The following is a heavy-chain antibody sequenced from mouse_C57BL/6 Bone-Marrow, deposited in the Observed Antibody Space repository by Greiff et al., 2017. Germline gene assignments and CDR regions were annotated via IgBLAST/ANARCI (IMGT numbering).Heavy chain of an antibody. D-gene: IGHD2-5*01. Sequence: DVMLVESGGGLVKPGGSLKLSCAASGFTFSSYAMSWVRQTPEKRLEWVATISDGGSYTYYPDNVKGRFTISRDNAKNNLYLQMSHLKSEDTAMYYCARESNYVFYYAMDYWGQGTSVTVSS. V-gene: IGHV5-4*01. CDR3: ARESNYVFYYAMDY. CDR2: ISDGGSYT. J-gene: IGHJ4*01. CDR1: GFTFSSYA.